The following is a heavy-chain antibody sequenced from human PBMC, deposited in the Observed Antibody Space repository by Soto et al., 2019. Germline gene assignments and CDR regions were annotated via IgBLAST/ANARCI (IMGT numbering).Heavy chain of an antibody. CDR2: VHPNSGAT. V-gene: IGHV1-2*02. D-gene: IGHD1-26*01. J-gene: IGHJ4*02. CDR1: GYTFTDYY. Sequence: ASVKVSCKASGYTFTDYYMHWVRLAPGQGPEWMGWVHPNSGATNYAQNFQGGVTMTRDTSISKVYMDLSSLRSDDTAVYYCAKTRGRASPVLDYWGQGALVTVSS. CDR3: AKTRGRASPVLDY.